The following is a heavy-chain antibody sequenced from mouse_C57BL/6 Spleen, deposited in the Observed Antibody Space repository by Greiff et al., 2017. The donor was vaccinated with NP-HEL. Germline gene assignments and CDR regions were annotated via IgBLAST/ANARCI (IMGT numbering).Heavy chain of an antibody. CDR3: ETAQGEGWFAY. CDR2: IHPNSGST. J-gene: IGHJ3*01. D-gene: IGHD3-2*02. CDR1: GYTFTSYW. Sequence: VQLQQPGAELVKPGASVKLSCKASGYTFTSYWMHWVKQRPGQGLEWIGMIHPNSGSTNYNEKFKSKATLTVDKSSSTAYMQLSSLTSEDSAVYYCETAQGEGWFAYWGQGTLVTVSA. V-gene: IGHV1-64*01.